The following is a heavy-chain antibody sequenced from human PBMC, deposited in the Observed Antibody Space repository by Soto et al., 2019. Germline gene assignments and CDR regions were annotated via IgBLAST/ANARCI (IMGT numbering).Heavy chain of an antibody. CDR3: ARDLDWAFDN. CDR1: GFIFRAYS. Sequence: EVQLVESGGALVQPGGSLRLSCAASGFIFRAYSMTWFRQAPGQGLEWLSYISQTGSATHYADYVKGRFTISRDNDNNSLYIQLSNLRAEDTAVYFCARDLDWAFDNWGRGTRVTVAS. J-gene: IGHJ4*02. D-gene: IGHD3-9*01. V-gene: IGHV3-48*01. CDR2: ISQTGSAT.